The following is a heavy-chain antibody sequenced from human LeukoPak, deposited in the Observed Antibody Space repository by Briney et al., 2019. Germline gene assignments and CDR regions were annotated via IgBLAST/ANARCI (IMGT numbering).Heavy chain of an antibody. CDR3: ARERRYCSGDNCYSGYDY. CDR2: IYSGGMT. D-gene: IGHD2-15*01. CDR1: GFTVSSNY. V-gene: IGHV3-53*01. Sequence: GGSLRLSCAVSGFTVSSNYMNGVRQAPGKGLGWVSVIYSGGMTYYADSVKGRFSISRDTSKNTLYLQMVSLRDEDTAVYYCARERRYCSGDNCYSGYDYWGRGTLVTVSS. J-gene: IGHJ4*02.